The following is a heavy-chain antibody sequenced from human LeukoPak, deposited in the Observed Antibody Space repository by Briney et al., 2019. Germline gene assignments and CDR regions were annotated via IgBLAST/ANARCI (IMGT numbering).Heavy chain of an antibody. CDR2: IYSSGRT. J-gene: IGHJ5*02. Sequence: SETLSLTCTVSGGSISSGSYYWSWIRQPAGKGLEWIGRIYSSGRTNYNPSLKSRVTISVDTSNNQFSLKLSSVTAADTAVYYCAKEEWWSWGQGTLVTVSS. CDR3: AKEEWWS. CDR1: GGSISSGSYY. D-gene: IGHD2-15*01. V-gene: IGHV4-61*02.